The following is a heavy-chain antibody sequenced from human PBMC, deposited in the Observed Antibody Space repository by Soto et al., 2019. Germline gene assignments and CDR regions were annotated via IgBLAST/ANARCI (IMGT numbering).Heavy chain of an antibody. J-gene: IGHJ6*02. Sequence: ASVKVSCKASGYTFTSYGISWVRQAPGQGLEWMGWISAYNGNTNYAQKLQGRVTMTTDTSTSTAYMELRSLRSDDTAVYYCARGGGYCSGGSCYVGVYYYYGVDVWGQGTTVTVSS. CDR2: ISAYNGNT. D-gene: IGHD2-15*01. CDR1: GYTFTSYG. V-gene: IGHV1-18*04. CDR3: ARGGGYCSGGSCYVGVYYYYGVDV.